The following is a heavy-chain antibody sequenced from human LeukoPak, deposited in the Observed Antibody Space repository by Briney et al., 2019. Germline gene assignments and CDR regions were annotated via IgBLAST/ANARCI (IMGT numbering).Heavy chain of an antibody. CDR2: ISGSDSST. Sequence: GGSLRLSCAASEFTFSSYAMSWVREAPGKGLEWVSAISGSDSSTYYADSVKGRFTISRDNSKNTLYLQMNSLRAEDTAVYYCAKDGGLEYCSGGSCYLVYWGQGTPVTVSS. J-gene: IGHJ4*02. D-gene: IGHD2-15*01. CDR1: EFTFSSYA. V-gene: IGHV3-23*01. CDR3: AKDGGLEYCSGGSCYLVY.